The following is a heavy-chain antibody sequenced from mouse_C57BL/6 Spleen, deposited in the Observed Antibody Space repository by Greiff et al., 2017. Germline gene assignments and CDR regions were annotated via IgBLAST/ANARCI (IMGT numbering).Heavy chain of an antibody. D-gene: IGHD1-1*01. J-gene: IGHJ4*01. CDR2: IDPSDSYT. V-gene: IGHV1-69*01. CDR3: ARRESVVARAMDY. CDR1: GYTFTSYW. Sequence: VQLQQPGAELVMPGASVKLSCKASGYTFTSYWMHWVKQRPGQGLEWIGEIDPSDSYTNYNQKFKGKSTLTVDKSSSTAYMQLSSLTSEDPAVYYSARRESVVARAMDYWGQGTSVTVSS.